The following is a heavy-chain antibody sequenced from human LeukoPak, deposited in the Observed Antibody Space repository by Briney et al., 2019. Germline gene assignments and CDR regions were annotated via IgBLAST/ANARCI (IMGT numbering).Heavy chain of an antibody. CDR3: ARDSYDILTGYYMGAFGI. CDR2: ISSSSSYI. J-gene: IGHJ3*02. V-gene: IGHV3-21*01. CDR1: GFTFSSYS. Sequence: GGSLTLSCAASGFTFSSYSMNWVRQAPGKGLEWVSSISSSSSYIYYADSVKGRFTISRDNAKNSLYLQMNSLRAEDTAVYYCARDSYDILTGYYMGAFGIWGQGTMVTVSS. D-gene: IGHD3-9*01.